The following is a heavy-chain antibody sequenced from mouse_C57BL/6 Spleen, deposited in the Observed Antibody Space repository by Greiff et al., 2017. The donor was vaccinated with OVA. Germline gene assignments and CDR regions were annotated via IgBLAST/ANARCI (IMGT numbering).Heavy chain of an antibody. J-gene: IGHJ2*01. CDR3: ARWYYGSEDFDY. D-gene: IGHD1-1*01. CDR2: IDPSDSET. CDR1: GYTFTSYW. Sequence: VQLQQPGAELVRPGSSVKLSCKASGYTFTSYWLHWVKQRPIQGLEWIGNIDPSDSETHYNQKFKDKATLTVDKSSSTAYMQLSSLTSEDSAVYYCARWYYGSEDFDYWGQGTTLTVSS. V-gene: IGHV1-52*01.